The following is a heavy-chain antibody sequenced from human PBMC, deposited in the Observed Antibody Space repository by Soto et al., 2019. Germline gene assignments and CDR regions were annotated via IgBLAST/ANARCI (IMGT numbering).Heavy chain of an antibody. CDR2: IYYSGST. Sequence: SETLSLTCTVSGGSISSYYWSWIRQPPGKGLEWIGYIYYSGSTNYNPSLKSRVTISVDTSKNQFSLKLSSVTAADTAVYYCARSLYYDFCMDVWGKGTTVTVS. V-gene: IGHV4-59*01. J-gene: IGHJ6*03. CDR3: ARSLYYDFCMDV. CDR1: GGSISSYY. D-gene: IGHD3-3*01.